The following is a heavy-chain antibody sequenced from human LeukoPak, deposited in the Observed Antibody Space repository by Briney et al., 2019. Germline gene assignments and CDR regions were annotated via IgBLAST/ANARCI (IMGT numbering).Heavy chain of an antibody. V-gene: IGHV3-21*01. CDR1: EFIFSDYA. CDR2: IDKTTYPT. Sequence: GGSLRLSCAASEFIFSDYAMGWVRQAPGKGLEWVSTIDKTTYPTFYADSVKGRFTISRDNAKNALYLQMSSLRAEDTAVYFCVRDGDDFNFDYWGQGSLVTVSS. CDR3: VRDGDDFNFDY. J-gene: IGHJ4*02. D-gene: IGHD5-24*01.